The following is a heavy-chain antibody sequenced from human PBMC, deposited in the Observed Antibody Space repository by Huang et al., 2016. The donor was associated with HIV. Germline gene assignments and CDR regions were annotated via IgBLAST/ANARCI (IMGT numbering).Heavy chain of an antibody. D-gene: IGHD3-22*01. Sequence: QVQLQLWGAGLLKPSETLSLTCAVYGGSLSNFYWGWIRQPPGKGLEWIGEINDTGNTNSDPSLRGRVTMSVNTSKKQFSLQVKSVTVADTAIYYCARRGYSYDGNGLPAFDPWGRGTVVTVSS. CDR2: INDTGNT. J-gene: IGHJ5*02. CDR1: GGSLSNFY. CDR3: ARRGYSYDGNGLPAFDP. V-gene: IGHV4-34*02.